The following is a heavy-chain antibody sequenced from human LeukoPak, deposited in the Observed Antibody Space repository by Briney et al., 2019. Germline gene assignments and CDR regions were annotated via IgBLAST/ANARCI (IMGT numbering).Heavy chain of an antibody. CDR1: GGTFSSYA. Sequence: GASVKVSCKASGGTFSSYAISWVRQAPGQGLEWMGWISAYNGNTNYAQKLQGRVTMTTDTSTSTAYMELRSLRSDDTAVYYCARTRYCSTPYSSSCPVDYWGQGTLVTVSS. V-gene: IGHV1-18*01. CDR3: ARTRYCSTPYSSSCPVDY. CDR2: ISAYNGNT. D-gene: IGHD6-13*01. J-gene: IGHJ4*02.